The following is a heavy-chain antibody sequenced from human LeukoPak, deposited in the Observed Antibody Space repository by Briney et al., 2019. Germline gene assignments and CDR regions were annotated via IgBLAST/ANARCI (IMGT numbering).Heavy chain of an antibody. CDR2: ISSSSSYI. CDR1: GFTFSSYS. D-gene: IGHD3-3*01. Sequence: PGGSLRLSCAASGFTFSSYSMNWVRQAPGKGLEWVSSISSSSSYIYYADSVKGRFTISRDNAKNSLYLQMNSLRAKDTAVYYCASSGIFGVVNCYWGQGTLVTVSS. CDR3: ASSGIFGVVNCY. V-gene: IGHV3-21*01. J-gene: IGHJ4*02.